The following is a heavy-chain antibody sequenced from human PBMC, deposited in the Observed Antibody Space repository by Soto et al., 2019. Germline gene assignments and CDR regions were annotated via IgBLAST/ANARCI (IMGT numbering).Heavy chain of an antibody. V-gene: IGHV3-15*07. CDR3: AALYHFDP. J-gene: IGHJ5*02. CDR1: GFTFSNAW. Sequence: EVQLVESGGGLVKPGGSLTLSCAASGFTFSNAWMHWVRQAPGKGLEWVGRIKSKSDGGATNYAAPVQGRFTISRDDPRNTLSLQMNSLKAEDRAVYYCAALYHFDPWGQGTLVTVSS. D-gene: IGHD2-15*01. CDR2: IKSKSDGGAT.